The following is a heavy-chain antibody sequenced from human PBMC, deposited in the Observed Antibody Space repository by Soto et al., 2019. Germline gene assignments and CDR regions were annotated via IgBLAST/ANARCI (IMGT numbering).Heavy chain of an antibody. CDR1: GGSFSGYY. Sequence: QVQLQQWGAGLLKPSETLSLTCAVYGGSFSGYYWSWIRQPPGKGREWIGEINHSGSTNYNPSLKSRVTISVDTSKNQSSLKLSSVTAADTAVYYCARLTMVYAIPDYWGQGTLVTVSS. D-gene: IGHD2-8*01. V-gene: IGHV4-34*01. CDR3: ARLTMVYAIPDY. CDR2: INHSGST. J-gene: IGHJ4*02.